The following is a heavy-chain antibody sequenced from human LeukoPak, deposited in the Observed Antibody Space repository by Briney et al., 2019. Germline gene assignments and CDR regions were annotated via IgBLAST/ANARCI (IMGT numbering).Heavy chain of an antibody. CDR2: ISGSGGST. CDR3: AKVTNYYARGWFDP. CDR1: GFTFSSYG. V-gene: IGHV3-23*01. J-gene: IGHJ5*02. D-gene: IGHD3-10*01. Sequence: GGSLRLSCAASGFTFSSYGMSWVRQAPGKGLEWVSAISGSGGSTYYADSVKGWFTISRDNSKNTLYLQMNSLRAEDTAVYYCAKVTNYYARGWFDPWGQGTLVTVSS.